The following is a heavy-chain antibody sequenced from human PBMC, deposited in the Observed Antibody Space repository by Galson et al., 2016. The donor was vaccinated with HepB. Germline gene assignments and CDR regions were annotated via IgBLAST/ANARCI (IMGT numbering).Heavy chain of an antibody. CDR2: IHHSGSA. Sequence: ETLSLTCAVSGGSISSSNWWSWVRPPPGKGLEWNGEIHHSGSANYTPSLKSRVTMSVEKSKNQFSLKLSSVAAADTAVYYCARALAVNGAFDIWGQGTMVTVSS. CDR3: ARALAVNGAFDI. D-gene: IGHD4-17*01. CDR1: GGSISSSNW. V-gene: IGHV4-4*02. J-gene: IGHJ3*02.